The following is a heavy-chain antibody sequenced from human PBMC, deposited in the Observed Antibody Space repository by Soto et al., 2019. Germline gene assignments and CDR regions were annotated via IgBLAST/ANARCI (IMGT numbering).Heavy chain of an antibody. J-gene: IGHJ4*02. CDR1: GFTFSTYA. CDR3: APLAGTPDFDY. Sequence: PGGSLRLSCAASGFTFSTYAMSWVRQAPGKGLEWVSGISGSGGSTNYADSVKGRFTISRDNSKNTLYLQMNSLGAEDTAVYYCAPLAGTPDFDYWGQGTLVTVSS. V-gene: IGHV3-23*01. D-gene: IGHD6-19*01. CDR2: ISGSGGST.